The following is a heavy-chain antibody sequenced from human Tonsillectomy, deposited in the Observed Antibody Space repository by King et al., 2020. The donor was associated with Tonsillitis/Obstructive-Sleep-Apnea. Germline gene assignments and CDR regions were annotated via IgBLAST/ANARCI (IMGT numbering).Heavy chain of an antibody. CDR3: ARDRLISGYLSGYFDY. V-gene: IGHV1-69*01. CDR1: GGAFSTHA. J-gene: IGHJ4*02. CDR2: IIPIFPTT. Sequence: VQLVESGAEVKKPGSSVKVSCKASGGAFSTHAISWVRQAPGQGVEWLGRIIPIFPTTNSAQKFQGRITITADESTSTVYMELSSLRSEDTAVYYCARDRLISGYLSGYFDYWGPGTLVTVSS. D-gene: IGHD5-12*01.